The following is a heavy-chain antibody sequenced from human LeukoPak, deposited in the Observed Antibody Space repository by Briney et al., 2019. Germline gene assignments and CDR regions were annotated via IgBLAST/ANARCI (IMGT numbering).Heavy chain of an antibody. CDR3: ARNARMRAGIGNWKSWFDP. CDR2: INHSGST. D-gene: IGHD1-20*01. J-gene: IGHJ5*02. V-gene: IGHV4-34*01. Sequence: SETLSLTCAVYGGSFSGYYWSWIRQPPGKGLEWIGEINHSGSTNYNPSLKSRVTISVDTSKNQFSLKLSSVAAADTAVYYCARNARMRAGIGNWKSWFDPWGQGTLVTVSS. CDR1: GGSFSGYY.